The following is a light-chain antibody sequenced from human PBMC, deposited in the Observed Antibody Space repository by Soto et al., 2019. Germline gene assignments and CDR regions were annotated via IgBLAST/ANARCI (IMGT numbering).Light chain of an antibody. V-gene: IGLV2-14*01. CDR1: SSDVGGYNY. CDR2: EVS. Sequence: QSALTQPASVSGSPGQSITISCTGTSSDVGGYNYVYWYQQHPGKAPKLMIYEVSNRPSGLSNRFSGSKSGNTASLTISGLQAEDESDYYCSSYTSSSTLGFGGGTKGTVL. CDR3: SSYTSSSTLG. J-gene: IGLJ2*01.